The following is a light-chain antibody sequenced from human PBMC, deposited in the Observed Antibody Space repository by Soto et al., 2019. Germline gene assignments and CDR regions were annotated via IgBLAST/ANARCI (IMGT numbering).Light chain of an antibody. CDR3: QPYTSYPLT. J-gene: IGKJ4*01. V-gene: IGKV1-5*03. CDR2: KAS. Sequence: DIQMTQSPSTLSASVGDRVTITCRASQSISSWLAWYQQKPGKAPNLLIYKASSLESGVPSRFSGSGSGTEFTLTISSLQPDDFATYYCQPYTSYPLTFGGGTKVEI. CDR1: QSISSW.